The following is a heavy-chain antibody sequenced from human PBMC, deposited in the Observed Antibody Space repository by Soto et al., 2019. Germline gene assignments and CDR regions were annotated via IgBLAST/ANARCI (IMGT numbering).Heavy chain of an antibody. Sequence: PGGSLRLSCAASGFTFSSYAMHWVRQAPGKGLEWVAVISYDGSNKYYADSVKGRFTVSRDNSKNTLYLQMNSLRAEDTAVYYCARTPWAFPDSSGYYRTHAPFDHWGQGTLVTVSS. V-gene: IGHV3-30-3*01. CDR2: ISYDGSNK. D-gene: IGHD3-22*01. CDR3: ARTPWAFPDSSGYYRTHAPFDH. J-gene: IGHJ4*02. CDR1: GFTFSSYA.